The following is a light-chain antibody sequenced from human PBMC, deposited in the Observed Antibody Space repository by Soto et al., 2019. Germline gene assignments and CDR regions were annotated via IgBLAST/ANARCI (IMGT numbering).Light chain of an antibody. Sequence: QSVLTQPASVSGSPGQSITISCAGTSADVGSYNLVSCYQQYPGKAPKLIIYEDTKRPSGVSNRFSGSKSGNTASLTSSGRQAEDEADYYCCSYAGSSAFYVFGTGTKLTVL. J-gene: IGLJ1*01. V-gene: IGLV2-23*01. CDR1: SADVGSYNL. CDR2: EDT. CDR3: CSYAGSSAFYV.